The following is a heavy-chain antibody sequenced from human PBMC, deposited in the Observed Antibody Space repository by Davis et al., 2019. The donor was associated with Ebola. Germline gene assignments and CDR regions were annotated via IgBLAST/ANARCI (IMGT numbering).Heavy chain of an antibody. Sequence: MPSETLSLTCTVSAGSITTYYWTWIRQPPGKGLEWNVNIYYTGSTHYNPSLKSRVTISVDTSKNQFSLKLSSATAADTAVYYCARGLPGYLYGSYSWSSYFDYWGQGTLVTVSS. CDR2: IYYTGST. D-gene: IGHD1-26*01. V-gene: IGHV4-59*01. CDR3: ARGLPGYLYGSYSWSSYFDY. J-gene: IGHJ4*02. CDR1: AGSITTYY.